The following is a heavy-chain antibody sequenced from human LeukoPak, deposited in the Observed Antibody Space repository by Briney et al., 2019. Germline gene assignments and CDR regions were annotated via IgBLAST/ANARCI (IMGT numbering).Heavy chain of an antibody. Sequence: SETLSLTCTVSGGSISRDYWSWIRQPPGKGLEWIGYIYYTGSTNYNPSLKSRVTISVDTSKNQFSLKLSSVTAADTAVYYCAREGSRYDFWSGYYHPYFDYWGQGTLVTVSS. CDR1: GGSISRDY. D-gene: IGHD3-3*01. V-gene: IGHV4-59*01. CDR2: IYYTGST. J-gene: IGHJ4*02. CDR3: AREGSRYDFWSGYYHPYFDY.